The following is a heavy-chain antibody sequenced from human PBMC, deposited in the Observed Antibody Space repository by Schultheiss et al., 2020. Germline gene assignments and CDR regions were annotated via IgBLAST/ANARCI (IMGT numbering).Heavy chain of an antibody. CDR1: GGSISSSSYY. CDR2: IYYSGST. D-gene: IGHD5-18*01. Sequence: SETLSLTCTVSGGSISSSSYYWGWIRQPPGKGLEWIGYIYYSGSTYYNPSLKSRVTISVDTSKNQFSLKLSSVTAADTAVYYCARDCVNYSYGCRGAFDYWGQGTLVTVSS. CDR3: ARDCVNYSYGCRGAFDY. V-gene: IGHV4-61*05. J-gene: IGHJ4*02.